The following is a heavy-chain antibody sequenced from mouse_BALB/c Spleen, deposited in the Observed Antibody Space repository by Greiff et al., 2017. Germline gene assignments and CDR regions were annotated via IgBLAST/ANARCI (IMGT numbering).Heavy chain of an antibody. Sequence: VQLQQSGAELVKPGASVKLSCTASGFNIKDTYMHWVKQRPGQGLEWIGAIYPGNSDTSYNQKFKGKAKLTAVTSTSTAYMELSSLTNEDSAVYYCTRPYYGSSPAMDYWGQGTSVTVSS. D-gene: IGHD1-1*01. CDR1: GFNIKDTY. V-gene: IGHV1-5*01. CDR2: IYPGNSDT. J-gene: IGHJ4*01. CDR3: TRPYYGSSPAMDY.